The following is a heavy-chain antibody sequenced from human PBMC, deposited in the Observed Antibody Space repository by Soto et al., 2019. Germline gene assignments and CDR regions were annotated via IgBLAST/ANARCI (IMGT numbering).Heavy chain of an antibody. Sequence: GGSLRLSCAASGFTFSSYAMSWVRQAPGKGLEWVSAISGSGGSTYYADSVKGRFTISRDNSKNTLYLQMNSLRAEDTAVYYCAKAPAAPTNRPPRHFDYWGQGTLVTVSS. CDR1: GFTFSSYA. CDR3: AKAPAAPTNRPPRHFDY. J-gene: IGHJ4*02. CDR2: ISGSGGST. V-gene: IGHV3-23*01. D-gene: IGHD2-8*01.